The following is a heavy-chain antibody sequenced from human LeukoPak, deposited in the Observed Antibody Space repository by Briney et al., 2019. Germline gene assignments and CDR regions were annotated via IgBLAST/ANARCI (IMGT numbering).Heavy chain of an antibody. CDR1: GFTFASYS. CDR3: ARVSGRLERQSDLDY. J-gene: IGHJ4*02. Sequence: GGSLRLSCAASGFTFASYSMNWARQAPGKGLEWVSSISGDSTYIYNAGSVKGRFTISRDNAQASLYLQMISLRADDTAVYYCARVSGRLERQSDLDYWGQGTLVIVSS. D-gene: IGHD1-1*01. V-gene: IGHV3-21*01. CDR2: ISGDSTYI.